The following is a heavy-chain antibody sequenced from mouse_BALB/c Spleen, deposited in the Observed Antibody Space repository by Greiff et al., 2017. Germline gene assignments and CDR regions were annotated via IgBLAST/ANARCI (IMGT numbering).Heavy chain of an antibody. V-gene: IGHV3-6*02. D-gene: IGHD4-1*02. CDR3: AREQLGRFDY. J-gene: IGHJ2*01. Sequence: EVKLLESGPGLVKPSQSLSLTCSVTGYSITSGYYWNWIRQFPGNKLEWMGYISYDGSNNYNPSLKNRISITRDTSKNQFFLKLNSVTTEDTATYYCAREQLGRFDYWGQGTTLTVSS. CDR2: ISYDGSN. CDR1: GYSITSGYY.